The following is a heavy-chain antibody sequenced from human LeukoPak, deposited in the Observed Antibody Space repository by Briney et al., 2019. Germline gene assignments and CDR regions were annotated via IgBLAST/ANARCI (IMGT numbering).Heavy chain of an antibody. Sequence: SETLSLTCTVSGGSISSYYWSWIRQPPGKGLEWIGYIYYSGSTNYNPSLKSRVTISVDTSKNQFSLKLSSVTAADTAVYYCAREGGYDFWSVYYTKNYYYYYMDVWGKGTTVTVSS. V-gene: IGHV4-59*13. CDR3: AREGGYDFWSVYYTKNYYYYYMDV. CDR1: GGSISSYY. CDR2: IYYSGST. J-gene: IGHJ6*03. D-gene: IGHD3-3*01.